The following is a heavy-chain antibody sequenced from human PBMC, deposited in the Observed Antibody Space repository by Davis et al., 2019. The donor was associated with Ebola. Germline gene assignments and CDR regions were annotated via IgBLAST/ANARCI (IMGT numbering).Heavy chain of an antibody. Sequence: GESLKISCAASGFSFSSYGMHWVRQAPGKGLEGVAIILYDGSHESYADSVKGRFTISRDNSKNTLYLQMNSLRAEDTAVYFCARDQSIYTAMISGAFDIWGQGTMVTVSS. CDR3: ARDQSIYTAMISGAFDI. CDR1: GFSFSSYG. J-gene: IGHJ3*02. V-gene: IGHV3-33*01. D-gene: IGHD5-18*01. CDR2: ILYDGSHE.